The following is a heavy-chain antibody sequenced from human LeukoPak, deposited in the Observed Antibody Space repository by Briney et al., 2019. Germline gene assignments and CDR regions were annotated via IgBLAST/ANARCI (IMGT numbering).Heavy chain of an antibody. CDR2: IYPGDSDT. Sequence: PGESLKISCKGSGYRFTSYWIGWLRQMPGKGLEWMGIIYPGDSDTRYSPSFQGQVTISADKSISTAYLQWSSLKASDTAMYYCARPSNYYDSSGYFFDYWGQGTLVTVSS. CDR3: ARPSNYYDSSGYFFDY. D-gene: IGHD3-22*01. CDR1: GYRFTSYW. J-gene: IGHJ4*02. V-gene: IGHV5-51*01.